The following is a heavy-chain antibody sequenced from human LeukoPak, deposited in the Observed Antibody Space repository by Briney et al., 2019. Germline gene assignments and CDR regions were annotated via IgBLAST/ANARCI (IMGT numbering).Heavy chain of an antibody. CDR2: IYYSGST. J-gene: IGHJ5*02. Sequence: SETLSLTCTVSGGSISSSSYYWGWIRQPPGKGLEWIGSIYYSGSTYYNPSLKSRVTISVDTSKNQFSLKLSSVTAADTAVYYCARHITIFGVVMSGWFDPWGQGTLVTVSS. V-gene: IGHV4-39*01. CDR3: ARHITIFGVVMSGWFDP. CDR1: GGSISSSSYY. D-gene: IGHD3-3*01.